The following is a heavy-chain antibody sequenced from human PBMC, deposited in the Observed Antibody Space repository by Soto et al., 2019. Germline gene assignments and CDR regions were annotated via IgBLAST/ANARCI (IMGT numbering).Heavy chain of an antibody. CDR2: IIPIFDTT. V-gene: IGHV1-69*13. CDR1: GGTSSNYA. CDR3: EKDRGVQEWLYLFDL. D-gene: IGHD6-19*01. J-gene: IGHJ3*01. Sequence: SVKVSCKTSGGTSSNYAFTWVRQAPGQGLEWMGGIIPIFDTTNYAQKFQDRITITADDSTSTVYMELHSLTSEDTALYYCEKDRGVQEWLYLFDLWGQGTMVTVSS.